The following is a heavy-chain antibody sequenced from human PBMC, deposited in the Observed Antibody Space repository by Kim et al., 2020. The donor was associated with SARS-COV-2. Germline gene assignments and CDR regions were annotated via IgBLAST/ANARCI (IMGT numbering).Heavy chain of an antibody. D-gene: IGHD2-15*01. V-gene: IGHV3-53*01. CDR1: VFIVSSNY. Sequence: GGSLRLSCAASVFIVSSNYMTWVRQAPGKGLEWVSVIYSGGTTYYTDSVKGRFTISRDNSKNTLYLQMNSLRAEDTAVYYCARAANGFYMDVSGKGTTVT. CDR2: IYSGGTT. J-gene: IGHJ6*03. CDR3: ARAANGFYMDV.